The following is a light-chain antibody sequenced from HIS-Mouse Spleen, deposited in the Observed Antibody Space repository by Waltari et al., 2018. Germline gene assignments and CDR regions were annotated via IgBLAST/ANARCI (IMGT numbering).Light chain of an antibody. J-gene: IGLJ2*01. V-gene: IGLV3-10*01. CDR2: EDS. CDR3: YSTDSSGNHRV. CDR1: ALPKKS. Sequence: SYELTHPPSVSVSPGQTARLTCSGDALPKKSAYWYQQKSGQAPVLVIYEDSKRPSGIPERFYGSSSGTMATWTISGAQVEDEADYYCYSTDSSGNHRVFGGGTKLTVL.